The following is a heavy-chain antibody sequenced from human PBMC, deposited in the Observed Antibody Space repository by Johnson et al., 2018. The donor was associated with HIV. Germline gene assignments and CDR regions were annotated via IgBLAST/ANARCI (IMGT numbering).Heavy chain of an antibody. Sequence: QVQLVESGGGVVQPGRSLRLSCAASGFTFSRHAVHWVRRAPGRGLEWVALISYAGANKYYADSVKGRFTISRDNSKNTLYLQMNSLRAEDTAVYYCAKSTWELRHLDAFDIWGQGTMVTVSS. J-gene: IGHJ3*02. CDR3: AKSTWELRHLDAFDI. V-gene: IGHV3-30-3*02. CDR1: GFTFSRHA. CDR2: ISYAGANK. D-gene: IGHD1-26*01.